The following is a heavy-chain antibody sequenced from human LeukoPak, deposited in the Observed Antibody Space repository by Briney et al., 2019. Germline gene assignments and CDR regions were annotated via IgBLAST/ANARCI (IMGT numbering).Heavy chain of an antibody. V-gene: IGHV3-7*01. CDR1: GFTFSSSW. CDR3: ARPGLYCSGGICYPFES. J-gene: IGHJ4*02. Sequence: GGSLRLSCAASGFTFSSSWMTWVRQAPGKGLEWVANIKQDGTEKYYVDSVKGRFTVSRDNAKNLLYLQMNSLRVEDTAVYYCARPGLYCSGGICYPFESWGQGTLVSVSS. CDR2: IKQDGTEK. D-gene: IGHD2-15*01.